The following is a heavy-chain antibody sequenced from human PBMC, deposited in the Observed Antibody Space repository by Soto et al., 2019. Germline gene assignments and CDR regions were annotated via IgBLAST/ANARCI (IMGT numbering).Heavy chain of an antibody. D-gene: IGHD2-21*02. CDR2: IYYSGRT. CDR3: ASVIGGDSEYYFDY. Sequence: PSETLSLTCTVSGVSISTGGYYWSWIRQHPGKGLEWIGNIYYSGRTYYNPSLKSRVILSVDTSKNHFSLNLRSLTAADSAMYYYASVIGGDSEYYFDYWGQGALVTVSS. J-gene: IGHJ4*02. CDR1: GVSISTGGYY. V-gene: IGHV4-31*03.